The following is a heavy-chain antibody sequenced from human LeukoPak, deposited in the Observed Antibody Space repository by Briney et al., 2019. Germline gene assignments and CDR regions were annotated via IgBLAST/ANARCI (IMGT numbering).Heavy chain of an antibody. CDR1: GFTFSDYY. J-gene: IGHJ3*02. Sequence: GGSLRLSCAASGFTFSDYYMSWIRQAPGKGLEWVSYISSSGSTIYYADSVKGRFTISRDNAKNSLYLQMNSLRAEDTAVYYCARGRPIFEYYGDYDHDAFDIWGQGTMVTVSS. CDR2: ISSSGSTI. CDR3: ARGRPIFEYYGDYDHDAFDI. D-gene: IGHD4-17*01. V-gene: IGHV3-11*01.